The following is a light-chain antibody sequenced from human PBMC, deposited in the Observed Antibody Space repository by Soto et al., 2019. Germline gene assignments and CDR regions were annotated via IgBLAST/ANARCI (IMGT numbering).Light chain of an antibody. V-gene: IGLV1-47*01. Sequence: QSVLTQPPSASRTPGQRVTISCSGSSSNIGSNYLYWYQQLPGTAPKLLIYRNNQRPSGVPDRFSGSKSGTSASLSISGLRSEDEANYYCAAWDDSLSGVVFGGGTKLTVL. CDR2: RNN. J-gene: IGLJ3*02. CDR3: AAWDDSLSGVV. CDR1: SSNIGSNY.